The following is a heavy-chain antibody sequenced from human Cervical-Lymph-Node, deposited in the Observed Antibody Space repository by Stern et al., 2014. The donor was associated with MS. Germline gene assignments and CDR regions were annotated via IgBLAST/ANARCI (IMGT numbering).Heavy chain of an antibody. CDR2: ISYDERDK. V-gene: IGHV3-30*04. Sequence: QVQLVESGGGVVQPGRSLRLSCAASGFVFRRYALHWVRQAPGQGLEWVALISYDERDKYYTDSVKGRFTVSRDNSNNTVELEMNSLRLEDTAVYYCAKGGSGSYLDWGQGSLVTVSS. J-gene: IGHJ4*02. D-gene: IGHD1-26*01. CDR1: GFVFRRYA. CDR3: AKGGSGSYLD.